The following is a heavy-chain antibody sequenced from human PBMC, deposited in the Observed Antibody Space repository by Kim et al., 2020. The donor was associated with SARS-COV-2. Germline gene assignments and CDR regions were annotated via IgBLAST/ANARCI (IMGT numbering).Heavy chain of an antibody. CDR3: VKDLGRRDLLGDQYYGFDV. CDR1: GFSFSTNA. Sequence: GGSLRLSCAASGFSFSTNAVGWVRQSPRKGLEWVSRIRDDGERQYNADLVKGRFTISRDNSKKTLYLQMKSLRVEDTAVYYCVKDLGRRDLLGDQYYGFDVWGQGTTVIVSS. D-gene: IGHD3-10*01. V-gene: IGHV3-23*01. CDR2: IRDDGERQ. J-gene: IGHJ6*02.